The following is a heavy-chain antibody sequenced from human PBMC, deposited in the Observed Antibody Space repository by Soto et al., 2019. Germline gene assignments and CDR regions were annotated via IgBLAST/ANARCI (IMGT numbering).Heavy chain of an antibody. D-gene: IGHD6-13*01. CDR3: ARGIPGDY. J-gene: IGHJ4*02. CDR1: GFTFSSYA. V-gene: IGHV3-48*01. Sequence: GGSLRLSCAASGFTFSSYAMSWVRQAPGKGLEWVSYISSSSSTIYYADSVEGRFTISRDSAKNSLYLQMNSLRAEDTAVYYCARGIPGDYWGQGTLVTVSS. CDR2: ISSSSSTI.